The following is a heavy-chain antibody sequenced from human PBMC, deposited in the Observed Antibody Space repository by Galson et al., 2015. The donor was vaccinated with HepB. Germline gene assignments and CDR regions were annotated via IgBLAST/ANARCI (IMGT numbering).Heavy chain of an antibody. J-gene: IGHJ3*02. CDR3: ARDYDILTGSPNDAFDI. D-gene: IGHD3-9*01. Sequence: SVKVSCKASGYTFTSYGISWVRQAPGQGLEWMGWISAYNGNTNYAQKLQGRVTMTTDTSTSTAYMELRSLRSDDTAVYYCARDYDILTGSPNDAFDIWGQGTMVTVSS. V-gene: IGHV1-18*01. CDR2: ISAYNGNT. CDR1: GYTFTSYG.